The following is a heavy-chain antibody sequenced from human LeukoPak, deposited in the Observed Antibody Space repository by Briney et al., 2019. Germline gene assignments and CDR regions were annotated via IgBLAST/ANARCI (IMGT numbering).Heavy chain of an antibody. CDR1: GFTFSSYA. Sequence: TGGSLRLSCAASGFTFSSYAMSWVRQAPGKGLEWVSAISGSGGSSYYADSVKGRFTISRDNSKNTLYLQMNSLRAEDTAVYYCAKDSASSPPGYYFDYWGQGTLVTVSS. CDR3: AKDSASSPPGYYFDY. J-gene: IGHJ4*02. CDR2: ISGSGGSS. V-gene: IGHV3-23*01. D-gene: IGHD2-21*01.